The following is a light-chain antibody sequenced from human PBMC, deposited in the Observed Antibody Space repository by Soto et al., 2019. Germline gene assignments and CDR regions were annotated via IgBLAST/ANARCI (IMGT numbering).Light chain of an antibody. CDR2: DAS. CDR3: QQYAASPIT. CDR1: QSVGRNY. Sequence: EIVLTQSPGTLSLSPGERVTLSCRASQSVGRNYLGWYQQNPGKAPGLLIYDASTRATGIPDRFSGSGSGTDFTLTISRLEPEDFAVSYCQQYAASPITFGQGTRLEI. V-gene: IGKV3-20*01. J-gene: IGKJ5*01.